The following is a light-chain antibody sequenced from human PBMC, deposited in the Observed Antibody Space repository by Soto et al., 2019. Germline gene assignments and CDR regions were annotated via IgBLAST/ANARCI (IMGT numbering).Light chain of an antibody. CDR2: KAS. J-gene: IGKJ4*01. Sequence: DIQMTQSPSTLSASVGDRVTITCLASQSISSGLAWYQQKPGKAPNLLIYKASSLESGVPSRFSGSGSGTEFTLTISSLQPDDFATYYCQQYNSYPLTFGGGTKVEIK. CDR3: QQYNSYPLT. CDR1: QSISSG. V-gene: IGKV1-5*03.